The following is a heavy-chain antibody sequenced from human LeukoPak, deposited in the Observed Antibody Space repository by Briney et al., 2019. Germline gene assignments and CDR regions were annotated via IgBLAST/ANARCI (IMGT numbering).Heavy chain of an antibody. CDR2: IYYSGST. CDR1: GGSINSDSYY. J-gene: IGHJ4*02. V-gene: IGHV4-39*01. Sequence: PSETLPLTCTVSGGSINSDSYYWGWIRQPPGKGLAWIGSIYYSGSTYYNPSLKSRVTISGDTSKNQFSLKLNSVTAADTAVYYCARLPGIAVAGKGLPDSWGQGTLVTVSS. D-gene: IGHD6-19*01. CDR3: ARLPGIAVAGKGLPDS.